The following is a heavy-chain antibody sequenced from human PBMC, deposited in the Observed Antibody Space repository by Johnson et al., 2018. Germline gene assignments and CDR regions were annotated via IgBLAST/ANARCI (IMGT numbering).Heavy chain of an antibody. V-gene: IGHV3-33*06. CDR2: IWYDGSNK. Sequence: VQLVESGGGVVQPGRSLRLSCAASGFTFSSYGMHWVRQAPGKGLEWVAVIWYDGSNKYYADSVKGRFTISRDNSKNTLYLQMNSLRAEDTAVYYCAKEAVTTGRYYYYYGMDVWGQGTTVTVSS. D-gene: IGHD4-17*01. CDR3: AKEAVTTGRYYYYYGMDV. J-gene: IGHJ6*02. CDR1: GFTFSSYG.